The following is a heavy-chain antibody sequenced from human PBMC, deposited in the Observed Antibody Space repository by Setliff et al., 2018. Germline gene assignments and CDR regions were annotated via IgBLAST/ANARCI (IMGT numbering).Heavy chain of an antibody. D-gene: IGHD2-2*01. CDR3: ARGRMRGSCSGPSCTYDPFDI. V-gene: IGHV4-38-2*01. J-gene: IGHJ3*02. Sequence: SETLSLTCGVSGTSISSGHYWGWIRQPPGKGLEWVGSIYHSGSSYYNSSLRSRVTISVDTSKNQFSLILRSVTAADTAVYYCARGRMRGSCSGPSCTYDPFDIWGQGTPVTVS. CDR2: IYHSGSS. CDR1: GTSISSGHY.